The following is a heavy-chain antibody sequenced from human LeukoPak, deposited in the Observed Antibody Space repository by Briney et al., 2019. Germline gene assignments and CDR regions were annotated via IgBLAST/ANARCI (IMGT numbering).Heavy chain of an antibody. Sequence: GGSLRLSCAASGFTFSSYALNWVRQAPGKGLEWVSTIDGSGKITKYADSVKGRFTISRDNSKNTLFLQMISLRAEDTAVYYCXXXXXXXXXDFFYYGADVWGQGTTVTVSS. CDR1: GFTFSSYA. V-gene: IGHV3-23*05. CDR3: XXXXXXXXXDFFYYGADV. J-gene: IGHJ6*02. CDR2: IDGSGKIT. D-gene: IGHD3-3*01.